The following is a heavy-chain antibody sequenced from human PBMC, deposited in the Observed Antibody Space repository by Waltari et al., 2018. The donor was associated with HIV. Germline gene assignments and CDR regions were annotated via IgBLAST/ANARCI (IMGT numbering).Heavy chain of an antibody. V-gene: IGHV4-59*01. Sequence: TVSGGSLSYYYWSWIRQPPGKGLEWIGYIYYSGSTAYNPSLKSRVSISVDTSKNQFSLKLSSVTAADTAVYYCARDHKYASGLPDSWGQGTLVTVSS. CDR1: GGSLSYYY. J-gene: IGHJ4*02. D-gene: IGHD3-10*01. CDR2: IYYSGST. CDR3: ARDHKYASGLPDS.